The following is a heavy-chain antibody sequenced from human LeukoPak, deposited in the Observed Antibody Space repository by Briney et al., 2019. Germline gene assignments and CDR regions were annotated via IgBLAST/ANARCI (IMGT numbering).Heavy chain of an antibody. V-gene: IGHV3-23*01. CDR2: TAGADDVI. CDR1: GLTFSDSR. D-gene: IGHD3-3*02. CDR3: AKAQKIIRDLIDF. Sequence: GGSLRLSCAVSGLTFSDSRMIWVRQAPEKRLEWVAVTAGADDVIQYADSVKGRFTISRDNSKNTLYLQMNSLRPEDTAIYYCAKAQKIIRDLIDFWGQGTLVTVSS. J-gene: IGHJ4*02.